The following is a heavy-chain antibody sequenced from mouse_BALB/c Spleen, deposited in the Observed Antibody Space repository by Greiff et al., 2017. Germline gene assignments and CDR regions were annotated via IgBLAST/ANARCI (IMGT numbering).Heavy chain of an antibody. CDR2: ISTYYGDA. J-gene: IGHJ4*01. CDR3: ARAGKGAMDY. V-gene: IGHV1S137*01. CDR1: GYTFTDYA. D-gene: IGHD4-1*01. Sequence: VKLMESGAELVRPGVSVKISCKGSGYTFTDYAMHWVKQSHAKSLEWIGVISTYYGDASYNQKFKGKATMTVDKSSSTAYMELARLTSEDSAIYYCARAGKGAMDYWGQGTSVTVSS.